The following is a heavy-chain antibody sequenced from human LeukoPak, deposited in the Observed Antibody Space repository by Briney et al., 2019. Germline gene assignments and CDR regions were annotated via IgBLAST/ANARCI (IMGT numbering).Heavy chain of an antibody. J-gene: IGHJ2*01. CDR2: INPSGGST. V-gene: IGHV1-46*01. CDR3: ARDSMPFRYFDL. Sequence: ASVKVSCKASGYTFTSYYMHWVRQAPGQGLEWMGIINPSGGSTSYAQRFQGRVTMTRDTSTSTVYMELSSLRSEDTAVYYCARDSMPFRYFDLWGRGTLVTVSS. D-gene: IGHD2/OR15-2a*01. CDR1: GYTFTSYY.